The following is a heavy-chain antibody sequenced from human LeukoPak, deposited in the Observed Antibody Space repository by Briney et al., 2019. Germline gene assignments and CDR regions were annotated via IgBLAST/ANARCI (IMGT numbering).Heavy chain of an antibody. D-gene: IGHD5-18*01. Sequence: SVKVSCKASGGTFSSYAISWVRQAPGQGLEWMGGIIPIFGTANYAQKFQGRVTITADKSTSTAYMELSSLRSEDTAVYYCARGGRGYSYGSHNYYYYYMDVWGKGTTVTVSS. CDR3: ARGGRGYSYGSHNYYYYYMDV. CDR1: GGTFSSYA. CDR2: IIPIFGTA. V-gene: IGHV1-69*06. J-gene: IGHJ6*03.